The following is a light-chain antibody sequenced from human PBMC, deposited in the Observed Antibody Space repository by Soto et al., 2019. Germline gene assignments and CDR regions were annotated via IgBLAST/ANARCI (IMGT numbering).Light chain of an antibody. CDR3: QTWGTRV. J-gene: IGLJ3*02. V-gene: IGLV4-69*01. CDR1: SGHSSYA. Sequence: QTVLTQSPSASASLGASVKLTCTLSSGHSSYAIAWHQQQPEKGPRYLMKLNSDGSHSKGDGIPDRFSGSSSGAGRYLTISSLQSEDEADYYCQTWGTRVFGGGTKLTVL. CDR2: LNSDGSH.